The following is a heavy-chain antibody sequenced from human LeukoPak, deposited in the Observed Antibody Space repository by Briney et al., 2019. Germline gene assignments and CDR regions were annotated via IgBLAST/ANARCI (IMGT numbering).Heavy chain of an antibody. CDR2: ISWDGGST. V-gene: IGHV3-43*01. CDR1: GFTFDDYT. CDR3: AKDIGPRRTNYYYYYMDV. Sequence: GGSLRLSCAASGFTFDDYTMHWVRQAPGKGLEWVSLISWDGGSTYYADSVKGRFTISRDNSKNSLYLQMNSLRTEDTALYYCAKDIGPRRTNYYYYYMDVWGKGTTVTVSS. J-gene: IGHJ6*03. D-gene: IGHD1-14*01.